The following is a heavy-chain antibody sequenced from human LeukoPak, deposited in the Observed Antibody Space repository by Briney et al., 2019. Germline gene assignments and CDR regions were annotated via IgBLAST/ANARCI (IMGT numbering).Heavy chain of an antibody. V-gene: IGHV1-18*04. CDR2: ISAYNGNT. J-gene: IGHJ4*02. CDR1: GYTFTSYG. D-gene: IGHD6-13*01. CDR3: ARDRYSSSWYETDY. Sequence: GASVKVSCKASGYTFTSYGISWVRQAPGQGLEWMGWISAYNGNTNYPQKLQGRVTMTTDTSTSTAYMELRSLRSDDTAVYYCARDRYSSSWYETDYWGQGTLVTVSS.